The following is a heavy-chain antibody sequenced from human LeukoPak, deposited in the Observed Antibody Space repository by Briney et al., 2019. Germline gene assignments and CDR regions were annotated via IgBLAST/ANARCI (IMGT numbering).Heavy chain of an antibody. CDR2: ISSSGSTI. D-gene: IGHD3-9*01. CDR1: GFTFSDYY. Sequence: GGSLRLSCAASGFTFSDYYMSWIRQAPGKGLEWVSYISSSGSTIYYADSVKGRFTISRDNAKNSLYLQVNSLRAEDTAVYYCTALRYFDWHLDYWGQGTLVTVSS. J-gene: IGHJ4*02. V-gene: IGHV3-11*01. CDR3: TALRYFDWHLDY.